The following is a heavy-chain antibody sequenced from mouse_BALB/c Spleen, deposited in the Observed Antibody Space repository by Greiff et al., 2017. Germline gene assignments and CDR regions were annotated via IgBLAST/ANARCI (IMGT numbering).Heavy chain of an antibody. Sequence: DVHLVESGGGLVQPGGSLKLSCAASGFTFSSYTMSWVRQTPEKRLEWVAYISNGGGSTYYPDTVKGRFTISRDNAKNTLYLQMSSLKSEDTAMYYCARGGEFLDYYGSNFDYWGQGTTLTVSS. J-gene: IGHJ2*01. V-gene: IGHV5-12-2*01. CDR2: ISNGGGST. D-gene: IGHD1-1*01. CDR3: ARGGEFLDYYGSNFDY. CDR1: GFTFSSYT.